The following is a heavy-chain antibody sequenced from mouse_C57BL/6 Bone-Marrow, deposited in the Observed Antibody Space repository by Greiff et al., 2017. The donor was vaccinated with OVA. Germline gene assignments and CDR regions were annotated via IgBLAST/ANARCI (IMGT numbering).Heavy chain of an antibody. Sequence: EVQLQESGAELVRPGASVKLSCTASGFNIKDDYMHWVKQRPEQGLEWIGWIDPENGDTEYASKFQGKATITADTSSNTAYLQLSSLTSEDTAVYYCTTYYGSSYVGYWGQGTLVTVSA. V-gene: IGHV14-4*01. D-gene: IGHD1-1*01. CDR1: GFNIKDDY. J-gene: IGHJ3*01. CDR3: TTYYGSSYVGY. CDR2: IDPENGDT.